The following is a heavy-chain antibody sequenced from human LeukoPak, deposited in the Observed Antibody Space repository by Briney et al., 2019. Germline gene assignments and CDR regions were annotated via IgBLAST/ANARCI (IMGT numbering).Heavy chain of an antibody. Sequence: SETLSLTCTVSGGSISRGDYYWSWIRQPPGKGLEWIGYIYYSGSTYYNPSLKRRVTISVDTSNNQFSLKLSSVTAADTAVYYCARADYGGNYLPDAFDIWGQGTMVTVSS. CDR2: IYYSGST. CDR1: GGSISRGDYY. D-gene: IGHD4-23*01. V-gene: IGHV4-30-4*01. J-gene: IGHJ3*02. CDR3: ARADYGGNYLPDAFDI.